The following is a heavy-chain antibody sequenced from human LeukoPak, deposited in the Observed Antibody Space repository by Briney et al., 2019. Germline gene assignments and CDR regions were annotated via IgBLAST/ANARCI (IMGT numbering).Heavy chain of an antibody. Sequence: ASVKVSCKASGYTFTGYYMHWVRQAPGQGLEWMGWINPNSGGTKYAQKFQGRVTMTRDTSISTAYMELSRLRSDDTAVHYCAGGVGGATTSFDYWGQGALVTVSS. CDR3: AGGVGGATTSFDY. D-gene: IGHD1-26*01. J-gene: IGHJ4*02. CDR1: GYTFTGYY. V-gene: IGHV1-2*02. CDR2: INPNSGGT.